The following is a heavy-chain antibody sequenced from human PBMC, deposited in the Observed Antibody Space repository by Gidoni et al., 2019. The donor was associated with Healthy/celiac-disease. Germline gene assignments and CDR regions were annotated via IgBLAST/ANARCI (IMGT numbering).Heavy chain of an antibody. CDR3: ARDGIVATIKALDY. Sequence: QVQLVQSGAEVKKPGSSVKVSCKASGGPFSSYAIRWVRQPPGQGLAWMGRIIPILGIANDAQKFQGRVTITADKSTSTAYMELSSLRSEDTAVYYCARDGIVATIKALDYWGQGTLVTVSS. J-gene: IGHJ4*02. CDR1: GGPFSSYA. D-gene: IGHD5-12*01. V-gene: IGHV1-69*04. CDR2: IIPILGIA.